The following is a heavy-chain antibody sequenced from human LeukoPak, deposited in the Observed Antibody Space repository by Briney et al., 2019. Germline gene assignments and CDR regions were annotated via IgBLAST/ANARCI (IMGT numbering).Heavy chain of an antibody. Sequence: GGSLRLSCAASGFTFNNYWMHWVRQAPGKGLVWVSHINPDGTVTTYADSVKGRFTISRDNAKNTLYLQMNSLRAEDTAVYYCVRDSPSGFFDLWGRGTLVTVSS. CDR3: VRDSPSGFFDL. J-gene: IGHJ2*01. D-gene: IGHD6-19*01. CDR1: GFTFNNYW. V-gene: IGHV3-74*01. CDR2: INPDGTVT.